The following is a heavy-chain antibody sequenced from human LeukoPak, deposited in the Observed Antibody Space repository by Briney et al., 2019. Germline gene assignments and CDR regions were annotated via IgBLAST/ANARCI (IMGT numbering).Heavy chain of an antibody. D-gene: IGHD6-13*01. CDR2: IYYSGST. CDR1: GGSLTDYY. Sequence: SETLSLTCDVSGGSLTDYYWSWIRQPPGKGLEWIGYIYYSGSTNYNPSLKSRVTISVDTSKNQFSLKLSSVTAADTAVYYCARVSPHSIAATSRYYFGYWGQGTLVTVSS. V-gene: IGHV4-59*01. CDR3: ARVSPHSIAATSRYYFGY. J-gene: IGHJ4*02.